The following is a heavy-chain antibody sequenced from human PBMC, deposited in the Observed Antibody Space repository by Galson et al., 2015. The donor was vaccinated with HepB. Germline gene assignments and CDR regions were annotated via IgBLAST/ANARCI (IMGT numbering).Heavy chain of an antibody. J-gene: IGHJ2*01. V-gene: IGHV1-2*02. CDR1: GYTFTGYY. CDR2: INPNSGGT. D-gene: IGHD4-23*01. CDR3: ARDRGYAVVRGYFDL. Sequence: SVKVSCKASGYTFTGYYMHWVRQAPGQGLEWMGWINPNSGGTNYAPKFQGRVTMTRDTSISTAYMELSRLRSDDTAVYYCARDRGYAVVRGYFDLWGRGTLVTVSS.